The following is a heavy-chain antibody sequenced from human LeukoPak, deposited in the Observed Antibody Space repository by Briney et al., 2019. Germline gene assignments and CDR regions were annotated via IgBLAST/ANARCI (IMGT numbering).Heavy chain of an antibody. CDR1: GYTFTSYY. J-gene: IGHJ3*02. V-gene: IGHV1-46*01. CDR3: ARERGGDGYNLDAFDI. Sequence: ASVKVSCKASGYTFTSYYMHWVRQAPGQGLEWMGIINPSGGSTSCAQKFQGRVTMTRDTSTSTVYMELSSLRSEDTAVYYCARERGGDGYNLDAFDIWGQGTMVTVSS. CDR2: INPSGGST. D-gene: IGHD5-24*01.